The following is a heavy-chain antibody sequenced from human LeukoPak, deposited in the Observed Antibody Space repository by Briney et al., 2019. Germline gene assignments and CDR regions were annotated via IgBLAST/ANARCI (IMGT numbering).Heavy chain of an antibody. CDR3: TRGSTGQFDP. V-gene: IGHV4-4*09. J-gene: IGHJ5*02. CDR2: IHTNGNS. Sequence: SETLSLTCTVSGGSISSSHWSWIRQSPGKGLEWIAYIHTNGNSNYSPSLKSRVTISIDTSKSHLSLKLRSVTAADTAIYYCTRGSTGQFDPWGQGTLVTVSS. CDR1: GGSISSSH. D-gene: IGHD3-10*01.